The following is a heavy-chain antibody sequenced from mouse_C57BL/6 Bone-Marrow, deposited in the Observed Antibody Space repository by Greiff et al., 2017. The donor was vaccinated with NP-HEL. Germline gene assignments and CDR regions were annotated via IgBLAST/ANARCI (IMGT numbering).Heavy chain of an antibody. J-gene: IGHJ1*03. Sequence: VQLQQSGAELARPGASVKMSCTACFSPFPSYTMHWVKQRPGQGLEWIGYINPSSGYTKYNQKFKDKATLTADKSSSTAYMQLSSLTSEDSAVYYCARRDGYYQVNVDVWGTGTTVTVSS. CDR2: INPSSGYT. CDR1: FSPFPSYT. V-gene: IGHV1-4*01. CDR3: ARRDGYYQVNVDV. D-gene: IGHD2-3*01.